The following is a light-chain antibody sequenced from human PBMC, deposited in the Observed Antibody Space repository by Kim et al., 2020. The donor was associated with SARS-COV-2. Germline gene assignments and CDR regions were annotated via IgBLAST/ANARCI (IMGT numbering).Light chain of an antibody. CDR1: QSIRSNY. J-gene: IGKJ5*01. CDR2: GAS. Sequence: EIVLTQSPGTLSLSPGERATFSCRASQSIRSNYLAWYQQKPGQAPRLLIYGASNRATGIPDRFSGSGSGTDFTLTITRLEPEDFAVYYCQYYGSSPPITFGQGTRLGIK. CDR3: QYYGSSPPIT. V-gene: IGKV3-20*01.